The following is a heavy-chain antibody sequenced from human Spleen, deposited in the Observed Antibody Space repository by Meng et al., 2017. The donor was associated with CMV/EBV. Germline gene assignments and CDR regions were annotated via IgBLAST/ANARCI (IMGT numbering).Heavy chain of an antibody. J-gene: IGHJ5*02. D-gene: IGHD3-22*01. CDR2: IRSKANNYAT. CDR3: TAYTYYYDSSSSYNWFDP. CDR1: GFTFSGSV. Sequence: GGSLRLSCAASGFTFSGSVVHWVRPASGKGLEWVCRIRSKANNYATAYAESVKERFTISRDDSKNTADLEMISLKTEDTAVYYCTAYTYYYDSSSSYNWFDPWGQGTLVTVSS. V-gene: IGHV3-73*01.